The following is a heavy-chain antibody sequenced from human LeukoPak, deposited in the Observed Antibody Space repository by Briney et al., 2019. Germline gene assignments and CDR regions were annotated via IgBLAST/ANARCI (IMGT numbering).Heavy chain of an antibody. CDR3: ARDRPVLMVYAASFDP. D-gene: IGHD2-8*01. CDR2: INHSGST. J-gene: IGHJ5*02. Sequence: SETLSITCAVYGGSFSGYYWSWIRQPPGKGLEWIGEINHSGSTNYNPSLKSRVTISVDTSKNQFSLKLSSVTAADTAVYYCARDRPVLMVYAASFDPWGQGTLVTVSS. V-gene: IGHV4-34*01. CDR1: GGSFSGYY.